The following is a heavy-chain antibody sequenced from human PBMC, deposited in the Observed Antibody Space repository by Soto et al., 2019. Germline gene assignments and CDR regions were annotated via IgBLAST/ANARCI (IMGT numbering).Heavy chain of an antibody. CDR2: ISYDENNK. V-gene: IGHV3-30*03. J-gene: IGHJ6*02. D-gene: IGHD1-1*01. CDR3: ARSTTWAPTYYYYALDV. Sequence: PGGSLRLSCAASGFIFSSYGMHWVRQAPGKGLEWVAVISYDENNKHYADSVKGRFTISRDNSKNTLYLQMNSLRVEDTAVYYCARSTTWAPTYYYYALDVWGQGTTVIVSS. CDR1: GFIFSSYG.